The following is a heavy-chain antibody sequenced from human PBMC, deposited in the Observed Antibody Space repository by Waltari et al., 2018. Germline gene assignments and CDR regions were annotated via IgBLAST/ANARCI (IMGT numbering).Heavy chain of an antibody. CDR1: GFRFSNYW. D-gene: IGHD2-15*01. CDR2: ISNDESSI. CDR3: ARGAYRLGYCSGDSCPNVWFDP. V-gene: IGHV3-74*03. Sequence: EEQLLESGGGLVQPGDSLRLSCAASGFRFSNYWMNWVRQAPGKGLVWVARISNDESSITYADSVKGRFTISRDNAKNTLYLQMKRLRSEDTAVYYCARGAYRLGYCSGDSCPNVWFDPWGQGTLVTVSS. J-gene: IGHJ5*02.